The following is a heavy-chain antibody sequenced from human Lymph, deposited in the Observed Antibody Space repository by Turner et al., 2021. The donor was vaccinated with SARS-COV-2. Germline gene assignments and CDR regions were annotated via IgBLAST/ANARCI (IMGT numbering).Heavy chain of an antibody. V-gene: IGHV1-69*10. Sequence: QVQLVQSGAEVQKPGSSVTVSCKASGGTFSSYAITWVRQAPGQGLEWMGGIIPILAIANYAQKFQGRVTITADKSTSTAYMELSSLRSEDTAVYYCARDSPYCSSTSCYDPWGQGTLVTVSS. CDR1: GGTFSSYA. J-gene: IGHJ5*02. CDR3: ARDSPYCSSTSCYDP. CDR2: IIPILAIA. D-gene: IGHD2-2*01.